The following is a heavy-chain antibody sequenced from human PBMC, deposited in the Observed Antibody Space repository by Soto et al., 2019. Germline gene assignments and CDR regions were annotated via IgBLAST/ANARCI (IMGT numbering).Heavy chain of an antibody. J-gene: IGHJ1*01. V-gene: IGHV4-59*01. Sequence: SETLSLTCTVSGGSISSYYWSWIRQPPGKGLEWIGYIYYSGSTNYNPSLKSRVTISVDTSKNQFSLKLSSVTAADTAVYYCASWNYYDSSGRLGPWAEYFQHWGQGTLVTVSS. CDR3: ASWNYYDSSGRLGPWAEYFQH. CDR1: GGSISSYY. D-gene: IGHD3-22*01. CDR2: IYYSGST.